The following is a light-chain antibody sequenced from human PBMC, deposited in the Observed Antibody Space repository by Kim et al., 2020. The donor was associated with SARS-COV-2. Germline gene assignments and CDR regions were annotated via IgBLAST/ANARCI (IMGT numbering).Light chain of an antibody. CDR1: NIGSKN. J-gene: IGLJ2*01. V-gene: IGLV3-9*01. Sequence: SYELTQPLSVSVALGQTARITCGGNNIGSKNVHWYQQKPGQAPVLVIYRDSNRPSGIPERFSGSNSGNTATLTISRAQAGDEADYYCQVWDSLVVFGGGTQLTVL. CDR2: RDS. CDR3: QVWDSLVV.